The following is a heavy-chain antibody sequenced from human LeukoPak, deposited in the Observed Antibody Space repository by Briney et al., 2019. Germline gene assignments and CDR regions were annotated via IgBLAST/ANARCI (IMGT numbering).Heavy chain of an antibody. J-gene: IGHJ6*02. CDR2: IYPADSDT. Sequence: GESLKISCKGSGYTFTNYWIGWVRQMPGKGLEWMGIIYPADSDTRYSPFFECQVTISADESISTAYLQLSSLKDSDTAIYYCAKGFSGTYYGMDVWGQGTTVTVSS. CDR3: AKGFSGTYYGMDV. V-gene: IGHV5-51*01. CDR1: GYTFTNYW. D-gene: IGHD3-10*01.